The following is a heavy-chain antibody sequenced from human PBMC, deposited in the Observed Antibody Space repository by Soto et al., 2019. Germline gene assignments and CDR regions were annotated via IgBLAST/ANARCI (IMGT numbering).Heavy chain of an antibody. Sequence: ETLSLTCTVSGGSISSSSYYWGWIRQPPGKGLEGIGSIYYSGSTNYNPSLKSRVTISVETSKNQFSLKLSSMTAADTAVDYCDRPWRSRSYHGLAHWGQATLVTVSS. CDR3: DRPWRSRSYHGLAH. J-gene: IGHJ4*02. CDR2: IYYSGST. V-gene: IGHV4-39*01. D-gene: IGHD3-10*01. CDR1: GGSISSSSYY.